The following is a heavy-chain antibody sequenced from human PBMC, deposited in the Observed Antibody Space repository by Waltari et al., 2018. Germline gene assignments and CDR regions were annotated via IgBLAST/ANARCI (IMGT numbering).Heavy chain of an antibody. Sequence: EVQLVESGGGVVQPGGSLRLSCAASGFTCSSYWMTWVRQAPGKGRGWIENIKKDGSENYCGDSVKGRFTISRDNAKNSLYLQMNSLRAEDTAVYYCARGGSVWYSSGWYPNDYWGQGTLVTVSS. CDR3: ARGGSVWYSSGWYPNDY. CDR1: GFTCSSYW. CDR2: IKKDGSEN. V-gene: IGHV3-7*01. D-gene: IGHD6-19*01. J-gene: IGHJ4*02.